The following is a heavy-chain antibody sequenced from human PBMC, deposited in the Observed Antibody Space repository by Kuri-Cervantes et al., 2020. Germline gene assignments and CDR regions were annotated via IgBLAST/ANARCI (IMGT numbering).Heavy chain of an antibody. CDR3: VRQESQYYGSGSYIALDV. V-gene: IGHV4-34*01. Sequence: SETLSLTCAVYDGSFSGYYWSWIRQPPGKGLEWIGEINHSGSTYYNPSLKSRVSISVDTSRNQFSLRLNSVTAADTAVYYCVRQESQYYGSGSYIALDVWGQGTLVTVSS. J-gene: IGHJ3*01. D-gene: IGHD3-10*01. CDR2: INHSGST. CDR1: DGSFSGYY.